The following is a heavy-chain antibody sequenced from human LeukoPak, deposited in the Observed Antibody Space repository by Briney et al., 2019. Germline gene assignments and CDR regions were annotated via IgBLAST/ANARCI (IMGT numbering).Heavy chain of an antibody. CDR2: ISGSGGST. V-gene: IGHV3-23*01. CDR3: ARPYDTRGYFPDY. Sequence: GGSLRLSCAASGFTFSSYAMSWVRQAPGKGLEWVSAISGSGGSTYYADSVKGRFTISRDNAKNSLYLQMNSLGAEDTAVYYCARPYDTRGYFPDYWGQGTLVTVSS. CDR1: GFTFSSYA. D-gene: IGHD3-22*01. J-gene: IGHJ4*02.